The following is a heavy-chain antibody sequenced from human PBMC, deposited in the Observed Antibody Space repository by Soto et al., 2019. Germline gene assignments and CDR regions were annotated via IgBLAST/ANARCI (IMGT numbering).Heavy chain of an antibody. CDR2: INPNSGGT. D-gene: IGHD3-22*01. CDR1: GYTFTGYY. CDR3: ASAIRSSGYYYAFDY. J-gene: IGHJ4*02. Sequence: ASVKVSCKASGYTFTGYYMHWVRQAPGQGLEWMGWINPNSGGTNYAQKFQGWVTMTRDTSISTAYMELSRLRSDDTAVYYCASAIRSSGYYYAFDYWGQGTLVTVSS. V-gene: IGHV1-2*04.